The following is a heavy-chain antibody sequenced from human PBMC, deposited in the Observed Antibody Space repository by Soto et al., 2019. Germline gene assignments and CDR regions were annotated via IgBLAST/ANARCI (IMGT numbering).Heavy chain of an antibody. CDR1: GYTFTTYD. CDR2: ISTYNGNT. J-gene: IGHJ6*02. CDR3: ARDPYHVLMVNAPNLYGMDV. Sequence: QVQLVQSGAEVKKPGASVKVSCKASGYTFTTYDISWVRQAPGQGLEGMGRISTYNGNTNYPQSLQGRLTMTTDTSTTTAYMELRSLRSDYTAVYYCARDPYHVLMVNAPNLYGMDVWGQGTTVTVSS. D-gene: IGHD2-8*01. V-gene: IGHV1-18*01.